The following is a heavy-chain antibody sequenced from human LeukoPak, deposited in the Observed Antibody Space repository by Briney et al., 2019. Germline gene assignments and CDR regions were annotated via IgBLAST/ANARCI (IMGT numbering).Heavy chain of an antibody. CDR1: GYTFSDYH. CDR2: INPNSGGT. D-gene: IGHD3-22*01. CDR3: ARATIADSSTYYIDY. Sequence: ASVKVSCKASGYTFSDYHMHWVRQAPGQGLEWMGWINPNSGGTNYAQKFQGRVTMTRDMSISTAYMEVSRPTSDDTAVYYCARATIADSSTYYIDYWGLGTLVTVSS. V-gene: IGHV1-2*02. J-gene: IGHJ4*02.